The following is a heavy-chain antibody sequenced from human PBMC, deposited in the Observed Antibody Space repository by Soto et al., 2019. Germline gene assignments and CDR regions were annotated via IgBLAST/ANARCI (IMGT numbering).Heavy chain of an antibody. CDR2: INAGNGNT. Sequence: ASVKVSCKASGYTFTSYAMHWVRQAPGQRLEWMGWINAGNGNTKYSQKFQGRVTITRDTSASTAYMELSSLRSEDTAVYYCARDHYDSPAFDVWGQGTMVTVSS. V-gene: IGHV1-3*01. CDR1: GYTFTSYA. D-gene: IGHD5-12*01. J-gene: IGHJ3*01. CDR3: ARDHYDSPAFDV.